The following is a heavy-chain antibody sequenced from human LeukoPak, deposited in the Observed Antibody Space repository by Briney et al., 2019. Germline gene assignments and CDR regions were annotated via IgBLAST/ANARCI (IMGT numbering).Heavy chain of an antibody. CDR3: AREWYYYDTSGYPRYFDL. CDR1: GDSISRYY. D-gene: IGHD3-22*01. CDR2: IYYSGST. V-gene: IGHV4-59*01. J-gene: IGHJ2*01. Sequence: PSETLSLTCTVSGDSISRYYWSWIRQPPGKGLEWIGYIYYSGSTNYNPSLKSRVTISVDTSKNQFSLKLSSVTAADTAVYYCAREWYYYDTSGYPRYFDLWGRGTLVTVSS.